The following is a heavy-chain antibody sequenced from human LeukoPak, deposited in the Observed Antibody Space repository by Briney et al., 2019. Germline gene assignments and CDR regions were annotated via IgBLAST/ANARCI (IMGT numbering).Heavy chain of an antibody. D-gene: IGHD1-14*01. CDR3: ARHTRNHGMEV. V-gene: IGHV4-31*03. CDR1: GVSISSGDYS. J-gene: IGHJ6*02. CDR2: IYNSGST. Sequence: PSQTLSLICIVSGVSISSGDYSWTWIRQHPGKGLEWIGYIYNSGSTSYKPSLKSRVTISEDTSQNQFSLKLSSVTAADTAVYYCARHTRNHGMEVWGQGTTVTVSS.